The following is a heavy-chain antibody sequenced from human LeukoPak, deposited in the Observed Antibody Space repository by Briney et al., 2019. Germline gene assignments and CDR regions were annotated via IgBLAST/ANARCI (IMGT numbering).Heavy chain of an antibody. CDR2: IKSKTDGETT. D-gene: IGHD3-10*01. V-gene: IGHV3-15*01. CDR1: GFIFSNAW. J-gene: IGHJ4*02. CDR3: TTEIRGIGLFDY. Sequence: GGSLRLSCAASGFIFSNAWMSWVRQAPGKGLEWVGRIKSKTDGETTDYAAPVKGRFTISRDDSKNTLYLQMNSLKTEDTAVYYCTTEIRGIGLFDYWGQGALVTVSS.